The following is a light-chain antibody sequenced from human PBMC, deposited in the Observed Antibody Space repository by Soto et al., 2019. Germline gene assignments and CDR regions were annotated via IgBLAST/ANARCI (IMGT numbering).Light chain of an antibody. V-gene: IGLV3-21*04. CDR3: QVWDSSSDPSYV. CDR2: YDS. CDR1: NIGSKS. Sequence: SSELTQPPSVSVAPGKTARITCGGNNIGSKSVHWYQQKPGHAPVLVIYYDSDRPSGIPERFSGSNSGNTATLTISRVEAGDEADYYCQVWDSSSDPSYVFGTGTKLTVL. J-gene: IGLJ1*01.